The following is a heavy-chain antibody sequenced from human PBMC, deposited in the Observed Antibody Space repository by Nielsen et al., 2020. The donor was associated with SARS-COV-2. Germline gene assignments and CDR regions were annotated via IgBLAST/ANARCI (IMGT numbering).Heavy chain of an antibody. CDR1: GFTFNIYA. CDR3: ARGGVVPALFYYYYIDG. Sequence: GESLKISCAASGFTFNIYAMAWVRRAPGRGLQWVTGVSASGGSTYYTDSVKGRFTISRDNSKNTLFLQMNNLRVEDTAVYYCARGGVVPALFYYYYIDGWGKGTKVTVSS. V-gene: IGHV3-23*01. J-gene: IGHJ6*03. CDR2: VSASGGST. D-gene: IGHD3-3*01.